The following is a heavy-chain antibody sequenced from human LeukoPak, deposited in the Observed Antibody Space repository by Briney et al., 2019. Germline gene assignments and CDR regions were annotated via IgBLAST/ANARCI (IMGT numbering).Heavy chain of an antibody. V-gene: IGHV1-18*04. CDR3: AGDVGNYVIAY. Sequence: ASVKVSCNSSGYTFTIHGISRVRQPPGQGLEWMGWINCYNGNTNYAQNSKGRVTMTTDTSTSTGYMELRSLRPDDTAVYYCAGDVGNYVIAYCDQARLVTVSS. CDR2: INCYNGNT. D-gene: IGHD1-7*01. CDR1: GYTFTIHG. J-gene: IGHJ4*01.